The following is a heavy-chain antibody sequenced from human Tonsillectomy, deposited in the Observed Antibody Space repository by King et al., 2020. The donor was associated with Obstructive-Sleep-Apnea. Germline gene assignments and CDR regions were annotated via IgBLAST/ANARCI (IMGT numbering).Heavy chain of an antibody. Sequence: VQLVESGGGLVQPGGSLRLSCAASGFTFSRYDMHWVRQVTDKGLEWVSAIDTAGDTYYPGSVKGRFTISRENAKNSLYLQMNSLTAGDTAVYYCARGGLNPGYGDYWIVDGSVDVWGQGTTVTVSS. CDR2: IDTAGDT. J-gene: IGHJ6*02. V-gene: IGHV3-13*01. D-gene: IGHD4-17*01. CDR3: ARGGLNPGYGDYWIVDGSVDV. CDR1: GFTFSRYD.